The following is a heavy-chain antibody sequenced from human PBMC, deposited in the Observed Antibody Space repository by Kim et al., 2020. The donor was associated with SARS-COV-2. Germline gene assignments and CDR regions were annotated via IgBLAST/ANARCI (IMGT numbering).Heavy chain of an antibody. CDR1: GGSISSGGYY. D-gene: IGHD4-17*01. J-gene: IGHJ4*02. CDR2: IYYSGRT. V-gene: IGHV4-31*03. CDR3: ARQSQGTVTTYYDY. Sequence: SETLSLTCTVSGGSISSGGYYWSWIRQHPGKGLEWIGYIYYSGRTYYNPSLKSRVTISVDTSKNQFSLKLSTVTAADTAVYYCARQSQGTVTTYYDYWGQGTLVTVSS.